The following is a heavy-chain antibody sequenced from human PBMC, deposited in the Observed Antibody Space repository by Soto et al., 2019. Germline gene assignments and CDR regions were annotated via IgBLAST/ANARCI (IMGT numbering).Heavy chain of an antibody. CDR2: IHTDGSDR. CDR3: GRDLVAGSGSLGH. CDR1: GLTFSDSW. Sequence: EVQLVESGGGLVQPGGSLRLSCTVSGLTFSDSWMHWVRQAPGKGLVWISRIHTDGSDRQYADSVRGRFTISRDNAKNTLYLDMNSLRAEDTALYYCGRDLVAGSGSLGHWGHGTLVTVSS. V-gene: IGHV3-74*03. D-gene: IGHD3-10*01. J-gene: IGHJ4*01.